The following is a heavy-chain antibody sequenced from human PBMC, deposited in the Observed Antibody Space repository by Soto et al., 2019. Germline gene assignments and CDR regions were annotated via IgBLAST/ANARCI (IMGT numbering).Heavy chain of an antibody. CDR2: VSSGGSDI. D-gene: IGHD3-22*01. Sequence: EVQLVESGGGLVKPGGSLRLSCAASGFTFSLYAMIWVRQAPGKGLEWVSSVSSGGSDIYSADSLKGRFTISRDDAKNSLYLQMNSLRADDTAIYYCVRARATDSRPDSWGQGSLVTVSS. CDR1: GFTFSLYA. CDR3: VRARATDSRPDS. J-gene: IGHJ5*01. V-gene: IGHV3-21*02.